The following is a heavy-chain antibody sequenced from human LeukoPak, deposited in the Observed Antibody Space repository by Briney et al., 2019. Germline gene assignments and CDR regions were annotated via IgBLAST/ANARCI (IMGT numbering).Heavy chain of an antibody. J-gene: IGHJ6*02. V-gene: IGHV4-59*01. CDR1: GGSISSYY. CDR3: ARVAAAADTVSGMDV. D-gene: IGHD6-13*01. Sequence: SETLSLTCTVSGGSISSYYRSWIRQPPGKGLEWIGYIYYSGSTNYNPSLKSRVTISVDTSKNQFSLKLSSVTAADTAVYYCARVAAAADTVSGMDVWGQGTTVTVSS. CDR2: IYYSGST.